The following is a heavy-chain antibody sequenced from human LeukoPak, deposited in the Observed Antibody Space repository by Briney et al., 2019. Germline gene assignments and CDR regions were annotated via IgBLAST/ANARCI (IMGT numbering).Heavy chain of an antibody. D-gene: IGHD4-17*01. V-gene: IGHV3-74*01. CDR1: GVTFSSYW. Sequence: GGSLRLSCAASGVTFSSYWMHWVRQAPGKGLVWVSRINSDGSSTSHADSVKGRFTISRDNAKNTLYLQMNSLRAEDTSVYYCEREAYGAAFDYWGQGNLVTVSS. CDR2: INSDGSST. CDR3: EREAYGAAFDY. J-gene: IGHJ4*02.